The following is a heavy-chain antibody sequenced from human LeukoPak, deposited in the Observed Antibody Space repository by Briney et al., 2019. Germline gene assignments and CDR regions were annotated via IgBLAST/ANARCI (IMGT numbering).Heavy chain of an antibody. CDR2: IYYSGST. CDR1: GGSISSSSYY. V-gene: IGHV4-39*01. D-gene: IGHD3-9*01. Sequence: PSETLSLTCTVSGGSISSSSYYWGWIRQPPGKGLEWIVSIYYSGSTYYNPSLKSRVTISVDTSKNQFSLKLSSVTAADTAVYYCARVRDYDILTGYYKGLGWFDPWGQGTLVTVSS. J-gene: IGHJ5*02. CDR3: ARVRDYDILTGYYKGLGWFDP.